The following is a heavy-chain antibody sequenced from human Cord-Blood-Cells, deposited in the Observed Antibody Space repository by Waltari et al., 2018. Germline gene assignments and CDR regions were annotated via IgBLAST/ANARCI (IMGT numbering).Heavy chain of an antibody. V-gene: IGHV3-33*01. D-gene: IGHD3-22*01. CDR2: IWYDGSNK. CDR1: GFTFSSYG. CDR3: ARDRGSGYYNWFDP. J-gene: IGHJ5*02. Sequence: QVQLVESGGGVVQPVRPLRLSCAAPGFTFSSYGTNLVRPAPGKGLEWVAVIWYDGSNKSYADSVKDRFTISRDNSKNTLYLQMNSLRAEDTAVYYCARDRGSGYYNWFDPWGQGTLVTVSS.